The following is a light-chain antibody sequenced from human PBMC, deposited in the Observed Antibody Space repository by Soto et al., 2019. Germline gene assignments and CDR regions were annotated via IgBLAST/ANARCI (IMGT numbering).Light chain of an antibody. Sequence: EIGLTQSRGTLSLSPGERATLSCRASRSVSSSYLAWYQQKPGQAPRLLIYGASSRATGIPDRFSGSGSGTDFTLTISSLEPEDFAVYYWQQYGSSPPYTFGQGTKLEIK. CDR3: QQYGSSPPYT. CDR1: RSVSSSY. CDR2: GAS. J-gene: IGKJ2*01. V-gene: IGKV3-20*01.